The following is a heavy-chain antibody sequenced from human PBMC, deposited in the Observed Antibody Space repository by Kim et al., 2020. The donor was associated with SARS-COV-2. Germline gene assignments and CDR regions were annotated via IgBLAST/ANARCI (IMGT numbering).Heavy chain of an antibody. J-gene: IGHJ4*01. D-gene: IGHD6-13*01. Sequence: ASVKVSCKTSGYTFISYAVHWVRQAPGQRLEWMGWINTGNGNAEYLQSFQGSVTITRDTSASTAYMELSSLRSEDPAVHYCARDGLGVAAAQKGFLDYWG. CDR1: GYTFISYA. CDR3: ARDGLGVAAAQKGFLDY. CDR2: INTGNGNA. V-gene: IGHV1-3*04.